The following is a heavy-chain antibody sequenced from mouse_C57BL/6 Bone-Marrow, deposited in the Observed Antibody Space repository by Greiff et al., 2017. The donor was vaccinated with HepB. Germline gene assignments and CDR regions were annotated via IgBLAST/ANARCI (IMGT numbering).Heavy chain of an antibody. CDR3: ARSGGSSYAWFAY. D-gene: IGHD1-1*01. CDR1: GFNIKDYY. CDR2: IDPEDGET. V-gene: IGHV14-2*01. J-gene: IGHJ3*01. Sequence: VHVKQSGAELVKPGASVKLSCTASGFNIKDYYMHWVKQRTEQGLEWIGRIDPEDGETKYAPKFQGKATITADTSSNTAYLQLSSLTSEDTAVYYCARSGGSSYAWFAYWGQGTLVTVSA.